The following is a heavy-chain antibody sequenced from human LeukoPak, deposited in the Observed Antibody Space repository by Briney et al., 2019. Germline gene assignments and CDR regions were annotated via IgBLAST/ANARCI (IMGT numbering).Heavy chain of an antibody. V-gene: IGHV1-69*05. CDR2: IIPIFGTA. CDR1: GGIFSSYA. J-gene: IGHJ4*02. CDR3: ARVAAADSYYFDY. Sequence: GASVKVSCKASGGIFSSYAISWVRQAPGQGLEWMGGIIPIFGTANYAQKFQGRVTITTDESTSTAYMELSSLRSEDTAVYYCARVAAADSYYFDYWGQGTLVTVSS. D-gene: IGHD6-13*01.